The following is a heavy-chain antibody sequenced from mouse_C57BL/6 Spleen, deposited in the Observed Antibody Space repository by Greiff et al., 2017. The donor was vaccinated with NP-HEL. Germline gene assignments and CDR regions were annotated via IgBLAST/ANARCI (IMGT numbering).Heavy chain of an antibody. J-gene: IGHJ1*03. CDR1: GYTFTDYN. CDR3: ARWHGYDEGWYFDV. Sequence: EVQLQQSGPELVKPGASVKIPCKASGYTFTDYNMDWVKQSHGTSLEWIGDINPNNGGTIYNQKFKGKATLTVDKSYSTAYMELRSLTSEDTAVYYCARWHGYDEGWYFDVWGTGTTVTVSS. V-gene: IGHV1-18*01. D-gene: IGHD2-2*01. CDR2: INPNNGGT.